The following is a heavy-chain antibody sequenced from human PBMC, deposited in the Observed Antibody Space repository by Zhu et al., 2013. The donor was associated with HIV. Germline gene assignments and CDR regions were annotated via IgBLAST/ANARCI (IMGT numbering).Heavy chain of an antibody. CDR1: GYIFTKYD. Sequence: QVQMVQSGGEVKKPGASVKVSCKASGYIFTKYDINWVRQAPGQGLEWMGWISADNGNTKYSEKLQGRVTMTTDTSTTTAYMELRSLRSDDTAVYYCARDRPRRLTITYVXDV. CDR3: ARDRPRRLTITYVXDV. V-gene: IGHV1-18*01. J-gene: IGHJ6*01. CDR2: ISADNGNT. D-gene: IGHD4-4*01.